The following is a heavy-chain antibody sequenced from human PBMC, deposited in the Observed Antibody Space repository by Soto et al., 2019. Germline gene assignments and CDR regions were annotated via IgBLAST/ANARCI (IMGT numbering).Heavy chain of an antibody. Sequence: QVQLVESGGGLVKPGGSLRLSCAASGFTFSDYYMSWIRQAPGKGLEWVSYISSSGSTKHYADSVKGRFTISRDNAKNXLSLQMNSLRAKDTAVYYCAREGYYGSSGFKYFPHWGQGTLVTVSS. D-gene: IGHD3-22*01. CDR3: AREGYYGSSGFKYFPH. CDR1: GFTFSDYY. V-gene: IGHV3-11*01. J-gene: IGHJ1*01. CDR2: ISSSGSTK.